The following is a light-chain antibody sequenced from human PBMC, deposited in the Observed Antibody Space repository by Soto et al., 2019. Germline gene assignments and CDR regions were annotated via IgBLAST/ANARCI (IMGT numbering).Light chain of an antibody. CDR1: QTLSSTF. Sequence: EVVLTQSPGTRSLSPGERATLSCRASQTLSSTFLAWYQQRRGQAPRLLIYGASSRASGVPDKFSGSGSGTDFTLTISHLEPEDFAVYYCLQYGGLPRTLGQGTKVDIK. V-gene: IGKV3-20*01. CDR2: GAS. J-gene: IGKJ1*01. CDR3: LQYGGLPRT.